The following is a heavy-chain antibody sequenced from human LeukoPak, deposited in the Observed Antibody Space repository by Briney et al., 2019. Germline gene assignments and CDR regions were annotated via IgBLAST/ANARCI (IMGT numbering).Heavy chain of an antibody. V-gene: IGHV4-59*01. D-gene: IGHD6-13*01. CDR2: IYYSGST. Sequence: SETLSLTCTVSGGSISSYYWSWIRQPPGKGLEWIGYIYYSGSTNYSPSLKSRVTISVDTSKNQFSLKLSSVTAADTAVYYCARAEYSSSWTTASYYYYMDVWGKGTTVTVSS. J-gene: IGHJ6*03. CDR3: ARAEYSSSWTTASYYYYMDV. CDR1: GGSISSYY.